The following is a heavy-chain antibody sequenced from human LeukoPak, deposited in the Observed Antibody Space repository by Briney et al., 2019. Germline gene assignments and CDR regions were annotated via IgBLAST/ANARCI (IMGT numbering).Heavy chain of an antibody. CDR1: GFTFSSYE. V-gene: IGHV3-48*03. Sequence: GGSLRLSCAASGFTFSSYEMNWVRQAPGKGLEWVSYISSSGSTIYYADSVKGRFTISRDNAKNSLYLQMNSLRAEDTAVYYCARPEYYYDSSGYFDYWGQGTLVTVSS. CDR3: ARPEYYYDSSGYFDY. CDR2: ISSSGSTI. J-gene: IGHJ4*02. D-gene: IGHD3-22*01.